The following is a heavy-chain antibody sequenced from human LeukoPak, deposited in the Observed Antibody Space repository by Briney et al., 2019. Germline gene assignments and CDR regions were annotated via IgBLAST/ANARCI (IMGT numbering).Heavy chain of an antibody. J-gene: IGHJ5*02. Sequence: GGSLRLSCSASGFTFSAYTMNWVRQTPGKGLEWVSSITSGTTYIYYADSVRGRFTFSRDNANNSLYLQMNSLTAEDTAVYYCARDDSDLNWFDPWGQGTLVTVSS. V-gene: IGHV3-21*01. CDR2: ITSGTTYI. CDR3: ARDDSDLNWFDP. CDR1: GFTFSAYT. D-gene: IGHD2-21*01.